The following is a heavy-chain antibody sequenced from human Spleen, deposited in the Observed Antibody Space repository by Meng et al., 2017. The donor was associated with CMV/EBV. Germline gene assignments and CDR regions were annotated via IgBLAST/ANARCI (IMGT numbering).Heavy chain of an antibody. V-gene: IGHV3-53*05. CDR2: VYRGANT. Sequence: GGSLRLSCAASDLTVSNKYMTWVRQAPGKRPEWVSLVYRGANTWYADSVKGRFTISRDNSKNTLFLQMDSLRAEDTAVYYCAREGNGFTSPNSYFDYWGQGTLVTVSS. CDR3: AREGNGFTSPNSYFDY. J-gene: IGHJ4*02. D-gene: IGHD2-2*01. CDR1: DLTVSNKY.